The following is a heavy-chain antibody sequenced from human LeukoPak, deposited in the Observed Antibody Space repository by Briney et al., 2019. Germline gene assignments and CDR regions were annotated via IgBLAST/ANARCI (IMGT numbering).Heavy chain of an antibody. CDR2: IKQDGSEK. J-gene: IGHJ4*02. V-gene: IGHV3-7*01. D-gene: IGHD1-1*01. CDR1: GFTFSSYA. CDR3: ARGVPTGIDYFDY. Sequence: SGGSLRLSSAASGFTFSSYAMSWVRQAPGKGLEWVANIKQDGSEKFYVDSVKGRFSISRDNAKNSLYLQMNSLRAEDTAVYYCARGVPTGIDYFDYWGQGTLVTVSS.